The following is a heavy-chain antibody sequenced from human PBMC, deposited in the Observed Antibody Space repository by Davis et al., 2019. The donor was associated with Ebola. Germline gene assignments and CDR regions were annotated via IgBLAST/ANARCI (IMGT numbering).Heavy chain of an antibody. CDR3: AKDIQYSSSWGAFDI. Sequence: GGSLRLSCAASGFTFSSYGMHWVRQAPGKGLEWVAVISYDGSNKYYADSVKGRFTISRDNAKNSLYLQMNSLRAEDTALYYCAKDIQYSSSWGAFDIWGQGTMVTVSS. V-gene: IGHV3-30*18. J-gene: IGHJ3*02. D-gene: IGHD6-13*01. CDR2: ISYDGSNK. CDR1: GFTFSSYG.